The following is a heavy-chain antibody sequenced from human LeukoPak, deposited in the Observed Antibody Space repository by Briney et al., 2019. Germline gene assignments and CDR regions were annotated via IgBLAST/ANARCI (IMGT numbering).Heavy chain of an antibody. CDR1: GFTFRNYY. CDR3: ARDLSGHWTYDY. CDR2: ISLDGNNE. Sequence: GRSLRLSCAASGFTFRNYYMHWVRQAPGKGLEWVAVISLDGNNEYYADSVKGRFSLSRDNSMNTLYLQLNCLRTEDTAMYYCARDLSGHWTYDYWGQGTPVTVSS. J-gene: IGHJ4*01. D-gene: IGHD1-1*01. V-gene: IGHV3-30-3*01.